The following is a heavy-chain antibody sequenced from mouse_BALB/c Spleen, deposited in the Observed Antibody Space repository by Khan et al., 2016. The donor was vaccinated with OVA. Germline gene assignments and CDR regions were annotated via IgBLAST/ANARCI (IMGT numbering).Heavy chain of an antibody. CDR3: ARKARK. Sequence: VQLQESGAELVKPGATVKLSCTASGFNIKDTYMHWLKQWPKQGLEWIGRIYPPNGNTKYDPKFPGKATITADTSSHTAFLQPSSLTSEDTAVYYCARKARKWGQGTTLTVSS. CDR2: IYPPNGNT. J-gene: IGHJ2*01. CDR1: GFNIKDTY. V-gene: IGHV14-3*02.